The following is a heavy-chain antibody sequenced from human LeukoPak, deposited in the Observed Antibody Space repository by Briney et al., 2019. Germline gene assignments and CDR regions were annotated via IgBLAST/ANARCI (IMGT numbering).Heavy chain of an antibody. CDR3: AREMGIAAAGENFDY. J-gene: IGHJ4*02. D-gene: IGHD6-13*01. CDR2: INSDGSST. V-gene: IGHV3-74*01. Sequence: PGGSLRLSCAASGFTFSSYWMHWVRQAPGKGLVWVSRINSDGSSTSYADSVKGRFTISRDNSKNTLYLQMNSLRAEDTAVYYCAREMGIAAAGENFDYWGQGTLVTVSS. CDR1: GFTFSSYW.